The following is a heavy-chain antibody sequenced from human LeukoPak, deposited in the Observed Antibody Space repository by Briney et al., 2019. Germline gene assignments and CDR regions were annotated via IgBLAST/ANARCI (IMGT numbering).Heavy chain of an antibody. V-gene: IGHV3-23*01. J-gene: IGHJ5*01. CDR3: AKEPREYCSSTSCPNWFDS. CDR1: GFTFSNYA. Sequence: GGSLRLSRAASGFTFSNYAMTWVRQAPGKGLEWVSAISASGGTTYYADSVKGRFTISRDNSENTLFLQMNSLRAEDTAVYYCAKEPREYCSSTSCPNWFDSWGQGTLVTVSS. CDR2: ISASGGTT. D-gene: IGHD2-2*01.